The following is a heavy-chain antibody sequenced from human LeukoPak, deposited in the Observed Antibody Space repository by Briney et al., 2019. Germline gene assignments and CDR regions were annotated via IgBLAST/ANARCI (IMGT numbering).Heavy chain of an antibody. CDR1: GFTFTTYA. CDR2: ISGSGGGT. V-gene: IGHV3-23*01. D-gene: IGHD2-2*01. J-gene: IGHJ4*02. CDR3: VKFRGQLLSSYYFDY. Sequence: GGSLRLSCAASGFTFTTYAMSWVRQAPGKGLEWVSTISGSGGGTYYADSVKGRFTISRDNSKNTLYLQMNSLRGEDTAVYYCVKFRGQLLSSYYFDYWGQGTLVTVSS.